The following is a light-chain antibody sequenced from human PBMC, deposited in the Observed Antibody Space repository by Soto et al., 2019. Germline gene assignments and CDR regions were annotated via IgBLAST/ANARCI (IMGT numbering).Light chain of an antibody. J-gene: IGLJ2*01. Sequence: QSALTQPASVSGSPGQSIIISCTGTSRDVGGYNLFSWYQQYPDKAPKLIIYEGTKPPSGVSNRFSGSWSGDTASLTISGLQAEDEGDYYCCARADTSSVLFGGGTKLTVL. CDR3: CARADTSSVL. CDR1: SRDVGGYNL. CDR2: EGT. V-gene: IGLV2-23*01.